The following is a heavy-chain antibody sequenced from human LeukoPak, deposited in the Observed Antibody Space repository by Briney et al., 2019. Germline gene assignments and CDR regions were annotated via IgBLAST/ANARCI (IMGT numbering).Heavy chain of an antibody. CDR2: IGSSTSPI. V-gene: IGHV3-48*02. D-gene: IGHD3-10*01. CDR3: ARDYYASGSYPFDY. J-gene: IGHJ4*02. CDR1: GFTFSRYN. Sequence: GGSLRLSCAASGFTFSRYNMNWVRQAPGKGLEWGSYIGSSTSPIYYADSVKGRFTISRDNAKTSLYLQMNSLRDEDTAVYYCARDYYASGSYPFDYWGQGTLVTVSS.